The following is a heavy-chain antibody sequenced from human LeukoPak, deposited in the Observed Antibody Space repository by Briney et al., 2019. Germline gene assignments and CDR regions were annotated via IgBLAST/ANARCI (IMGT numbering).Heavy chain of an antibody. CDR3: ARGGYFDWLRSMWFDP. CDR2: IYYSGST. J-gene: IGHJ5*02. D-gene: IGHD3-9*01. V-gene: IGHV4-59*01. CDR1: GGSISSYY. Sequence: SETLSLTCTVSGGSISSYYWSWIRQPPGKGLEWIGYIYYSGSTNYNPSLKSRVTISVDTSKNQFSLKLSSVTAADTAVYYCARGGYFDWLRSMWFDPWGQGTLVTVSS.